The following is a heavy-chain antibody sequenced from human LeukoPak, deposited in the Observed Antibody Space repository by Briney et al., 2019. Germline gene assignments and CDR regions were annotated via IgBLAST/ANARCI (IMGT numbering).Heavy chain of an antibody. CDR2: IRYDGSNK. J-gene: IGHJ3*02. CDR1: GFTFSTFG. CDR3: AREGAAMPFDAFDI. D-gene: IGHD2-2*01. V-gene: IGHV3-30*02. Sequence: PGGSLRLSCAASGFAASGFTFSTFGMHWVRQAPGKGLEWVAFIRYDGSNKYYADSVKGRFTISRDNAKNSLYLQMNSLRAEDTAVYYCAREGAAMPFDAFDIWGQGTMVTVSS.